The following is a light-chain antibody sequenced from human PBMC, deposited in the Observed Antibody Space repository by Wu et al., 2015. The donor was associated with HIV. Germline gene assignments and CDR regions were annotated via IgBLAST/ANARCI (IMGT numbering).Light chain of an antibody. CDR3: QQYNNWPLT. Sequence: EVVMTQSPATLSVSPGEGATLACRASESVGGDVAWYQQKPDQAPRLLIYGAITRPTGIPARFRGSGSGTEFTLSFTSMESEDSAVYFCQQYNNWPLTFGGGTKVEI. CDR2: GAI. J-gene: IGKJ4*01. CDR1: ESVGGD. V-gene: IGKV3-15*01.